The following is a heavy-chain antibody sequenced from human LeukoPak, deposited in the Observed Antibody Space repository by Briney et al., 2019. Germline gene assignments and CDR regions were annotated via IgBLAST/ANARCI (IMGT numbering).Heavy chain of an antibody. Sequence: AGGSLRLSCAASGFTFSDYYMSWIRQAPGKGLEWVSYISSSNSYTNYADSVKGRFTISRDNAKNSLYLQMNSLRAEDTAVYYCARLGWATAPLDYWGQGTLVTVSS. CDR3: ARLGWATAPLDY. CDR2: ISSSNSYT. V-gene: IGHV3-11*06. D-gene: IGHD5-12*01. J-gene: IGHJ4*02. CDR1: GFTFSDYY.